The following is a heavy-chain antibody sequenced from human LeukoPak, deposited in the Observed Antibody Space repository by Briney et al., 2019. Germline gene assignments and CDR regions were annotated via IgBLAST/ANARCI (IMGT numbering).Heavy chain of an antibody. CDR1: GGSISSYY. CDR3: VMVRGNYGMDV. J-gene: IGHJ6*04. Sequence: SETLSLTCTVSGGSISSYYWSWIRQPPGKGLEWIGYIYYSGSTNYNPSLKSRVTISVDTSKNQFSLKLSSVTAADTAVYYCVMVRGNYGMDVWGKGTTVTVSS. D-gene: IGHD3-10*01. V-gene: IGHV4-59*01. CDR2: IYYSGST.